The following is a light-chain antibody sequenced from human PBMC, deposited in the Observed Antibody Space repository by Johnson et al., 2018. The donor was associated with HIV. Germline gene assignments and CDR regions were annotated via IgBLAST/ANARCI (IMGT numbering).Light chain of an antibody. Sequence: VLTQPPSVSAAPGQKVTISCSGSSSNIGNNYVSWYQQLPGTAPKLLIYENNKRPSGIPDRFSGSKSGTSATLGITGLQTGDEADYYCGTWNSRLSVGHVFGTGTKVTVL. J-gene: IGLJ1*01. CDR3: GTWNSRLSVGHV. CDR1: SSNIGNNY. V-gene: IGLV1-51*02. CDR2: ENN.